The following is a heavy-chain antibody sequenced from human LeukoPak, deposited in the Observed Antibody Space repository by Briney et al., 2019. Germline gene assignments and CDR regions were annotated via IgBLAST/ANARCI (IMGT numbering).Heavy chain of an antibody. CDR2: INPNSGGT. CDR1: GYTFTGYY. D-gene: IGHD2-2*01. J-gene: IGHJ4*02. Sequence: GASVKVSCKASGYTFTGYYMHWVRQAPGQGLEWMGWINPNSGGTNYAQEFQGRVTMTRDTSISTAYMELSRLRSDDTAVYYCARDLVMGYAPPELDYWGQGTLVTVSS. CDR3: ARDLVMGYAPPELDY. V-gene: IGHV1-2*02.